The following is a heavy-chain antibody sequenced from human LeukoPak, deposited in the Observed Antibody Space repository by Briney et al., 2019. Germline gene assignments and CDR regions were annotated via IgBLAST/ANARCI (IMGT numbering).Heavy chain of an antibody. Sequence: GASVNVSCKASGGTFSSYAISWVRQAPGQGLEWMGGIIPILGTANYAQKFRGRVTITADESTSTAYMELSSLRFEDTAVYYCARDSAEDYYYYGMDVWGQGTTVTVSS. CDR2: IIPILGTA. J-gene: IGHJ6*02. V-gene: IGHV1-69*13. D-gene: IGHD3-10*01. CDR1: GGTFSSYA. CDR3: ARDSAEDYYYYGMDV.